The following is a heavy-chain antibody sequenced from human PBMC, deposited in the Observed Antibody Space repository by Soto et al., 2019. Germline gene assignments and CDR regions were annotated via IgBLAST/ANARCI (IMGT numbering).Heavy chain of an antibody. CDR3: ARLGIAAAGIPNLFDY. J-gene: IGHJ4*02. D-gene: IGHD6-13*01. Sequence: SETLSLTCTVSGGSISSSSYYWGWIRQPPGKGLEWIGSIYYSGSTYYNPSLKSRVTISVDTSKNQFSLKLSSVTAADTAVYYCARLGIAAAGIPNLFDYWGQGTLVTVSS. CDR1: GGSISSSSYY. V-gene: IGHV4-39*01. CDR2: IYYSGST.